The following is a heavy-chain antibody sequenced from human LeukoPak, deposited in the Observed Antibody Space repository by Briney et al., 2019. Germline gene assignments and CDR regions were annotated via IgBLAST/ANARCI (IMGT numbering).Heavy chain of an antibody. CDR2: IYYSGST. D-gene: IGHD5/OR15-5a*01. J-gene: IGHJ5*02. V-gene: IGHV4-59*01. Sequence: SETLSLTCTVSGGSISSYYWSWMRQPPGKGREWIGYIYYSGSTNYNPSLKSRLTISVDTSKNQFSLKLSSVTAADTAVYYCAREAHVYSDWFDPWGQGTLVTVSS. CDR1: GGSISSYY. CDR3: AREAHVYSDWFDP.